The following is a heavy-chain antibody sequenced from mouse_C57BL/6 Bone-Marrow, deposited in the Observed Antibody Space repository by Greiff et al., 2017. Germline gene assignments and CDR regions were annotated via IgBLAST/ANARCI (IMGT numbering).Heavy chain of an antibody. CDR2: IDPANGNT. Sequence: VQLQQSVAELVRPGASVKLSCTASGFTIKNTYMHWVKQRPEQGLEWIGRIDPANGNTKYAPKFKGKATITADTSSNTAYMQLISLTSEDSAIYYCAKRGYHYAMDYWGQGTSVTVSA. CDR1: GFTIKNTY. V-gene: IGHV14-3*01. CDR3: AKRGYHYAMDY. J-gene: IGHJ4*01. D-gene: IGHD2-2*01.